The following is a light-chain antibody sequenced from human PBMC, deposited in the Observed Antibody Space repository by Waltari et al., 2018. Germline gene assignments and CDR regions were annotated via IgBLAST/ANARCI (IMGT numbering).Light chain of an antibody. V-gene: IGLV2-23*02. CDR2: DVT. Sequence: QSALTQFASVSGSPGQSITISCTGTSSDVGGYNLVSWYQQHPGRAPKLIIYDVTKRPSGVSNRFSGSKSGNTASLTISGLQAEDEADYYCCSFAGSISVFTVLGTGTTVTVL. J-gene: IGLJ1*01. CDR3: CSFAGSISVFTV. CDR1: SSDVGGYNL.